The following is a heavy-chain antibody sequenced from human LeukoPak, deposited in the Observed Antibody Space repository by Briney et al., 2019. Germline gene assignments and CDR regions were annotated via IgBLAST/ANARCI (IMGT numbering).Heavy chain of an antibody. V-gene: IGHV1-2*02. CDR3: ARDSDGYNYGY. Sequence: ASVKVSCKASGYTFTGYYMHWVRQAPGQGLEWMGWIDPNSGGTNYAQKFQGRVTMTRDTSTSTAYMELSRLRSDDTAVYYCARDSDGYNYGYWGQGTLVTVSS. D-gene: IGHD5-24*01. J-gene: IGHJ4*02. CDR2: IDPNSGGT. CDR1: GYTFTGYY.